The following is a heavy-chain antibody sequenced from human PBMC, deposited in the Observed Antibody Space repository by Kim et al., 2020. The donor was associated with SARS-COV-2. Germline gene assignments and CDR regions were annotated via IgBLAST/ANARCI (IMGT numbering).Heavy chain of an antibody. CDR2: IGIYNDQT. J-gene: IGHJ4*02. V-gene: IGHV1-18*04. CDR3: AREPFSSGTYYFDY. D-gene: IGHD1-26*01. CDR1: GYTFTNYG. Sequence: ASVKVSCKAYGYTFTNYGFNWVRQAPGQGPEWMGWIGIYNDQTNYAQKFQGRVTMTADRSTNTAYMELRNLRSDDPAVYYCAREPFSSGTYYFDYWGQGTLVTVPS.